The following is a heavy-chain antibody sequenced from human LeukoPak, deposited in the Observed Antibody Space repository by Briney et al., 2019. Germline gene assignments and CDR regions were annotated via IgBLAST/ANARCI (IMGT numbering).Heavy chain of an antibody. CDR2: IHPSDSDT. J-gene: IGHJ4*02. CDR1: GYSFTTYW. D-gene: IGHD3-22*01. V-gene: IGHV5-10-1*01. CDR3: ARHYYNDNTLLDF. Sequence: NPGESLKISCKGSGYSFTTYWISWVRQMPGEGPEWMGRIHPSDSDTNYSPSFQGHVTFSTDKSISTAYLQWTSLKASDTAIYFCARHYYNDNTLLDFWGQGTLVTVSS.